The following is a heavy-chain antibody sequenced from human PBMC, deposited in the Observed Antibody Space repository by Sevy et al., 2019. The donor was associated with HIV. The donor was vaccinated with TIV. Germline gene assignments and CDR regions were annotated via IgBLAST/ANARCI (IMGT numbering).Heavy chain of an antibody. CDR2: IKREKDGGTT. CDR3: TSYSDFDY. V-gene: IGHV3-15*07. CDR1: GFTFSSYS. J-gene: IGHJ4*02. D-gene: IGHD1-26*01. Sequence: GGSLRLSCAASGFTFSSYSMNWVRQAPGKGLEWVGRIKREKDGGTTDYAAPVKGRFTISRDDSINTLYLQMKSLKTEDTAVYYCTSYSDFDYWGRGTLVTVSS.